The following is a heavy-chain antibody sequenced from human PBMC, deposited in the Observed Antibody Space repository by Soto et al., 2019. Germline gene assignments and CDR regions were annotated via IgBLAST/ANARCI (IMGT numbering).Heavy chain of an antibody. CDR2: ISWNSGSI. CDR3: AKGPGGVVVPAAPSNYFDY. Sequence: GGSLRLSCAASGFTFDDYAMHWVRQAPGKGLEWVSGISWNSGSIGYADSVKGRFTISRDNAKNSLYLQMNSLRAEDTALYYCAKGPGGVVVPAAPSNYFDYWGQGTLVTVSS. D-gene: IGHD2-2*01. V-gene: IGHV3-9*01. CDR1: GFTFDDYA. J-gene: IGHJ4*02.